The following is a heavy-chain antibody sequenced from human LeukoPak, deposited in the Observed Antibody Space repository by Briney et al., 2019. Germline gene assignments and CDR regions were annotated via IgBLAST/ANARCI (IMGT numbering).Heavy chain of an antibody. CDR1: GYTFTSYH. CDR2: INPSGGRT. J-gene: IGHJ4*02. CDR3: ARDSGSYTLGGY. D-gene: IGHD1-26*01. V-gene: IGHV1-46*01. Sequence: ASVKVSCKASGYTFTSYHMHWVRQAPGQGLEWMGIINPSGGRTSNAQKFQGRVTMTRDTSTSTVYMELSSLRPEDTAVYYCARDSGSYTLGGYWGQGTLVTVSS.